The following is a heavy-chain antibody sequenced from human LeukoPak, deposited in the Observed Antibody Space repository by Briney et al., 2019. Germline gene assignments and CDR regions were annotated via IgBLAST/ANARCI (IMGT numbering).Heavy chain of an antibody. CDR2: IIPILGIA. J-gene: IGHJ4*02. CDR3: ATSATGDSYGYSPFDY. Sequence: ASVKVSCKASGGTFSSYAISWVRQAPGQGLEWMGRIIPILGIANYAQKFQGRVTITADKSTSTAYMELSSLRSEDTAVYYCATSATGDSYGYSPFDYWGQGTLVTVSS. D-gene: IGHD5-18*01. CDR1: GGTFSSYA. V-gene: IGHV1-69*04.